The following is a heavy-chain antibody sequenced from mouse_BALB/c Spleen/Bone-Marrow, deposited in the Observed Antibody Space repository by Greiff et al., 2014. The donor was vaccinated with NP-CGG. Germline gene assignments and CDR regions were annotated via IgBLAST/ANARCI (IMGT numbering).Heavy chain of an antibody. V-gene: IGHV1S29*02. D-gene: IGHD1-1*02. CDR3: ARSKGGNYYAMDY. CDR2: IYPYNGGT. J-gene: IGHJ4*01. Sequence: VQLQQSGPELAKPRASVKISCKASGYTFTDYNMHWVKQSHGKSLEWIGYIYPYNGGTGYNQKFKSKATLTVDNSSSTAYMELRSLTSEDSAVYYCARSKGGNYYAMDYWGQGTSVTVSS. CDR1: GYTFTDYN.